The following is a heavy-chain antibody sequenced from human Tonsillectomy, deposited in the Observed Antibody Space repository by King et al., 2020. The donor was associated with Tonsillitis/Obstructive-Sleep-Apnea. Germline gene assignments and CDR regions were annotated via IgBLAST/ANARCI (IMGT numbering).Heavy chain of an antibody. Sequence: TLKESGPVLVKPTETLTLTCTVSGFSLSNARMGVSWIRQPPGKALEWLAHIFSNDEKSYSTSLKSRLTISKDTSKRQVVLTMTNMDPVDTATYYCARLHYYDSSGYYYVPFDYWGQGTLVTVSS. J-gene: IGHJ4*02. CDR2: IFSNDEK. CDR3: ARLHYYDSSGYYYVPFDY. D-gene: IGHD3-22*01. V-gene: IGHV2-26*01. CDR1: GFSLSNARMG.